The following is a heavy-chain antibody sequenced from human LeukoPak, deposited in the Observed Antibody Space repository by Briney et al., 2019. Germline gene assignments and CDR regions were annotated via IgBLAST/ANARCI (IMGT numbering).Heavy chain of an antibody. CDR1: GFTFDDYA. Sequence: GRSLRLSCAASGFTFDDYAMHWVRQAPGKGLEWVSGISWNSGSIGYADSVKGRFTISRDNAKNSLYLQMNSLRAEDTTLYYCAKTAAAPHRFGYFDLWGRGTLVTVSS. J-gene: IGHJ2*01. CDR2: ISWNSGSI. V-gene: IGHV3-9*01. D-gene: IGHD6-13*01. CDR3: AKTAAAPHRFGYFDL.